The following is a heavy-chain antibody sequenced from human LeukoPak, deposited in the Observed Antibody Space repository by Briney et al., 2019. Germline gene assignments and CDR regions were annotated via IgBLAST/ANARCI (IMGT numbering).Heavy chain of an antibody. Sequence: SETLSLTCTVSGGSISSYYWSWIRQPPGKGLEWIGYIYYSGSTNYNPSLKSRVTISVDTSKNQFSLKLSSVTAADTAVYYCARGQYYDFWSPPEYNWFDPWGQGTLVTVSS. V-gene: IGHV4-59*01. CDR1: GGSISSYY. CDR2: IYYSGST. J-gene: IGHJ5*02. CDR3: ARGQYYDFWSPPEYNWFDP. D-gene: IGHD3-3*01.